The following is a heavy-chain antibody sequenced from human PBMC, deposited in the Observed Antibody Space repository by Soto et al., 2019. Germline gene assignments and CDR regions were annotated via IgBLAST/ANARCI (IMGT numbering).Heavy chain of an antibody. J-gene: IGHJ4*02. Sequence: XSVKVSCKASGYTFTGYYMHWVRQAPGQGLEWMGWINPNSGGTNYAQKFQGRVTMTRDTSISTAYMELSRLRSDDTAVYYCARGRRNTAMVTDAYWGQGTLVTVSS. CDR3: ARGRRNTAMVTDAY. CDR2: INPNSGGT. V-gene: IGHV1-2*02. D-gene: IGHD5-18*01. CDR1: GYTFTGYY.